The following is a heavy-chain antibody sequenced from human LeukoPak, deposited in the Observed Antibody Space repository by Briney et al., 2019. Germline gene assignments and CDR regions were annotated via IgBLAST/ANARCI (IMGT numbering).Heavy chain of an antibody. CDR1: GFTFRSYA. CDR3: AKTTAGYSSGRYPGWPIDY. Sequence: GGSLRLSCAASGFTFRSYAIYWVRQAPGEGLEWVSGISGSGGDTYFADSVKGRFTISRDNSKNTVFLQMDSLRAEDTAVYYCAKTTAGYSSGRYPGWPIDYWGQGTLVTVYS. D-gene: IGHD6-19*01. CDR2: ISGSGGDT. J-gene: IGHJ4*02. V-gene: IGHV3-23*01.